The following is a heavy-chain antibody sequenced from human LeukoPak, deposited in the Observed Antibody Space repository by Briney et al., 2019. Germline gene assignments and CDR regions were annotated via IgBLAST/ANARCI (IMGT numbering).Heavy chain of an antibody. V-gene: IGHV1-69*05. J-gene: IGHJ5*02. CDR3: VRDRGGSYSGNWIDP. CDR2: IIPIFGSA. CDR1: GGTFGTYA. D-gene: IGHD1-26*01. Sequence: SVKVSCRASGGTFGTYAISWVRQAPGQGLEWMGEIIPIFGSANYAQKFQGRVTITTDESTSAACMELRSLRSGDTAVYYCVRDRGGSYSGNWIDPWGQGTLVTVSS.